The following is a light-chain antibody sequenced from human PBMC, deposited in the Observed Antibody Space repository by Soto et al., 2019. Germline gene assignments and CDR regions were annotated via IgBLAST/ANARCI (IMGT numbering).Light chain of an antibody. CDR2: EVS. V-gene: IGLV2-8*01. CDR1: SSDIGAYKF. Sequence: QSALTQPPSASGSPGQSVAISCTGTSSDIGAYKFVSWYQQHPGKAHKLIIYEVSIRPSGVPDRFSGSKSGNTASLTVSGLLAEDEADYYCSLYAGSNNVVFGGGTKLTVL. J-gene: IGLJ2*01. CDR3: SLYAGSNNVV.